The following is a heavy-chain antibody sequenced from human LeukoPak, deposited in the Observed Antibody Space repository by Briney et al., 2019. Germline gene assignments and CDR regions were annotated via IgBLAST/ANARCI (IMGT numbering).Heavy chain of an antibody. CDR2: IWSDATNE. J-gene: IGHJ5*02. CDR3: AKYAQRGFDYSNSLEH. Sequence: PGTSLRLSCEASGFTFSHFGMHWVRQAPGKGLEWVAVIWSDATNEYYADSVKGRFTISRDNFKRTVSLEMNSLRAEDTAVYYCAKYAQRGFDYSNSLEHWGQGSLVIVSS. CDR1: GFTFSHFG. V-gene: IGHV3-33*06. D-gene: IGHD4-11*01.